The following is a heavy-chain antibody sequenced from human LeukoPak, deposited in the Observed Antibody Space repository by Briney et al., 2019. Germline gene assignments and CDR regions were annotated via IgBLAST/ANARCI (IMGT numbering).Heavy chain of an antibody. CDR2: INPHSGDT. CDR1: GYSFTGYY. D-gene: IGHD5-12*01. CDR3: ARTNGGYEYN. V-gene: IGHV1-2*02. Sequence: ASVKVSCKTSGYSFTGYYIHWVRQAPGQGLEWMGWINPHSGDTTYAQKFQDRVTMTRDTSISTAYMELSRLRSDDTAMYFCARTNGGYEYNWGQGTLVTVSS. J-gene: IGHJ4*02.